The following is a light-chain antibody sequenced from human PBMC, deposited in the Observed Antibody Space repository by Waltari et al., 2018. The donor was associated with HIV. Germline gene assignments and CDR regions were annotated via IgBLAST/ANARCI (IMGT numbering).Light chain of an antibody. V-gene: IGLV3-25*03. CDR2: KDT. J-gene: IGLJ2*01. Sequence: SYELTQPPSVSVSPGQTAEITCSGDALPKRYSYWYRQKTGQAPVMVIYKDTKRPSGIPERFSGSTSGTKVTLTISGVRTEDEADYYCQSVDDGGTHVVFGGGTKLTVL. CDR3: QSVDDGGTHVV. CDR1: ALPKRY.